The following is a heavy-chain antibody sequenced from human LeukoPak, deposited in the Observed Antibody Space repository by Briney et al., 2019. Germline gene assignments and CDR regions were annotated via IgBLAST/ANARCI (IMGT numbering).Heavy chain of an antibody. CDR3: ARDTNPYGDYGEGSYYFDY. CDR1: GGTFSSYA. CDR2: IIPIFGTA. Sequence: ASVTVSFKASGGTFSSYAISWVRQAPGQGLEWMGGIIPIFGTANYAQKFQGRVTITADESTSTAYMELSSLRSEDTAVYYCARDTNPYGDYGEGSYYFDYWGQGTLVTVSS. V-gene: IGHV1-69*13. D-gene: IGHD4-17*01. J-gene: IGHJ4*02.